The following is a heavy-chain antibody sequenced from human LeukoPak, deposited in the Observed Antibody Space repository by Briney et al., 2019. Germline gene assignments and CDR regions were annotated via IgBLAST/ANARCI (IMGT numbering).Heavy chain of an antibody. V-gene: IGHV1-2*02. D-gene: IGHD6-13*01. CDR2: INPNSGGT. Sequence: ASVKVSCKASGYTFTGYYMHWVRQAPGQGLEWMGWINPNSGGTNYAQKFQGRVTMTRDTSISTAYMELSRLRSDDTAVYYCARDHSSSWTDHHDAFDIWGQGTMVNVSS. J-gene: IGHJ3*02. CDR3: ARDHSSSWTDHHDAFDI. CDR1: GYTFTGYY.